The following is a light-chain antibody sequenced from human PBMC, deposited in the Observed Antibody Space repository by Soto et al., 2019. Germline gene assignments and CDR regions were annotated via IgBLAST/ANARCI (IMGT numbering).Light chain of an antibody. CDR2: GAS. V-gene: IGKV3-20*01. CDR3: QQYNNWPPWT. CDR1: QTVSNNY. Sequence: EIVLTQSPGTLSLSPGERATLSCRAIQTVSNNYLAWCQQKPGQAPRLVIYGASNRATGIPDRFSASGSGTDFTLTISRLEPEDFAVYYCQQYNNWPPWTFGQGTKVDIK. J-gene: IGKJ1*01.